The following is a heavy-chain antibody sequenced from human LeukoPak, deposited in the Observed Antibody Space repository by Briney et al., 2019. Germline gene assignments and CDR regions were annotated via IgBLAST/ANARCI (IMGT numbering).Heavy chain of an antibody. D-gene: IGHD6-19*01. J-gene: IGHJ4*02. Sequence: ASVKVSCKASGYTFTGYYMHWVRQAPGQGLEWMGWINPNSGGTNYAQEFQGRVTMTRDTSISTAYMELSRLRSDDTAVYYCARVGGPGYSSGWYGYWGQGTLVTVSS. CDR1: GYTFTGYY. V-gene: IGHV1-2*02. CDR3: ARVGGPGYSSGWYGY. CDR2: INPNSGGT.